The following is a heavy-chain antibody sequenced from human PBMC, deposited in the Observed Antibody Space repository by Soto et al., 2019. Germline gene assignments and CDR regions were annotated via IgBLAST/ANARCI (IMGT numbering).Heavy chain of an antibody. CDR1: GFTFSSYG. CDR2: ISYDVSVK. Sequence: QVQLVESGGDVVQPGRSLRLSCAASGFTFSSYGMDWVRQAPGKGLEWVAVISYDVSVKYYADSVKGRFTISRDNSNNTMYLQMNSLRAEDTAVYYCAGEVASGYWGQGTLVTVSS. V-gene: IGHV3-30*03. D-gene: IGHD3-10*01. CDR3: AGEVASGY. J-gene: IGHJ4*02.